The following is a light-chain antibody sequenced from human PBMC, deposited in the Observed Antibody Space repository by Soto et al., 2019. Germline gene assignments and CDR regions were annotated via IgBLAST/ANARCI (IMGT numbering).Light chain of an antibody. V-gene: IGKV3-20*01. CDR2: RAS. J-gene: IGKJ1*01. CDR3: HQYAASPLT. CDR1: HSVGNNY. Sequence: ETVLTQSPGTLSVSPGDRNTYTCRASHSVGNNYVAWYQQKPGLAPRLLIFRASTRAAGVPDRFSGSGSGTDFTLTISRLEPEDSAVYFCHQYAASPLTFGRGTKVDIK.